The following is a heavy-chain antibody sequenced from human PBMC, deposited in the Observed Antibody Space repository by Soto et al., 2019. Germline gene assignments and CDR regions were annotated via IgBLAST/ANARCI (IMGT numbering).Heavy chain of an antibody. D-gene: IGHD6-13*01. J-gene: IGHJ4*02. CDR3: AKYRRTEAEGFTLDY. CDR1: GDSINNYY. Sequence: SETLSLTCTVSGDSINNYYWSWIRQPPGKRLEWIGYIYYTGSTTYNPSLESRVTMSVDTSKNQFSLKLNSVNTADTAVYYCAKYRRTEAEGFTLDYWGRGTLVTVSS. V-gene: IGHV4-59*01. CDR2: IYYTGST.